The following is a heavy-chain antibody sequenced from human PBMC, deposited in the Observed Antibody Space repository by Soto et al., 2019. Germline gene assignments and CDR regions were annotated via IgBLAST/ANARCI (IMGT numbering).Heavy chain of an antibody. CDR2: ISSSSSYI. J-gene: IGHJ6*02. CDR1: GFTFSSYS. Sequence: GGSLRLSCAASGFTFSSYSMNWVRQAPGKGLEWVSSISSSSSYIYYADSVKGRFTISRDNAKNSLYLQMNSLRAEDTAVYYCARARGGGITISCMDVWGQGTTVTVSS. CDR3: ARARGGGITISCMDV. D-gene: IGHD3-3*01. V-gene: IGHV3-21*01.